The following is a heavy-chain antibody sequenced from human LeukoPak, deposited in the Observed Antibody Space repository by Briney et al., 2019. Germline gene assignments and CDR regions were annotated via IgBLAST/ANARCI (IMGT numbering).Heavy chain of an antibody. V-gene: IGHV3-48*01. CDR1: GFTFSSYN. CDR3: ARDPMYSSYWHDY. Sequence: PGGSLRLSCAASGFTFSSYNMNWVRQAPGKGLEWVSYISSSSNTIYYADSVKGRFTISRDNAKNSLYLQMNSLRAEDTAVYYCARDPMYSSYWHDYWGQGTLVTVSS. D-gene: IGHD6-6*01. J-gene: IGHJ4*02. CDR2: ISSSSNTI.